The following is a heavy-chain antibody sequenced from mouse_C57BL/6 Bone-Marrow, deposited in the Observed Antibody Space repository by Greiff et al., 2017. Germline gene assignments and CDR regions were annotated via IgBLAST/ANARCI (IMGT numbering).Heavy chain of an antibody. CDR2: IDPEDGET. CDR1: GFNIKDYY. V-gene: IGHV14-2*01. D-gene: IGHD1-1*01. J-gene: IGHJ3*01. CDR3: ARDLYYYGSSYDTAY. Sequence: EVKLVESGAVLVKPGASVKLSCKASGFNIKDYYMHWVKQRTEQGLEWIGRIDPEDGETRYAPKFQGKATITADTSSNTAYLQLSSLTAEDTASYYCARDLYYYGSSYDTAYWGQGTLVTVSA.